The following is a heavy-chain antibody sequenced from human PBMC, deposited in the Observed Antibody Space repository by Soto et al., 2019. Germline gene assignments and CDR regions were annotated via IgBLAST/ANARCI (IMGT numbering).Heavy chain of an antibody. CDR1: VGGC. CDR2: IYYSGIT. Sequence: VGGCWSWNRQPPGKGLEWIGYIYYSGITNYSPSLKSRVTISLDTSKDQFSLRLTSVTAADTAVYYCARTRDNNTNYYYALDVWGQGTTVTGSS. D-gene: IGHD1-1*01. V-gene: IGHV4-61*08. CDR3: ARTRDNNTNYYYALDV. J-gene: IGHJ6*02.